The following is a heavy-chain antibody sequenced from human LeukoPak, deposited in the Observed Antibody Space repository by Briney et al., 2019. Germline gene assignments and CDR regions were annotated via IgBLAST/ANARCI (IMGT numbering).Heavy chain of an antibody. V-gene: IGHV3-48*04. Sequence: GGSLRLSCAASGFTFSSYSMNWVRQAPGKGLEWVSYISSSSSTIYYADPVKGRFTISRDNAKNSLYLQMNSLRAEDTAVYYCARDEYYYDSSGYYYNWFDPWGQGTLVTVSS. D-gene: IGHD3-22*01. J-gene: IGHJ5*02. CDR2: ISSSSSTI. CDR3: ARDEYYYDSSGYYYNWFDP. CDR1: GFTFSSYS.